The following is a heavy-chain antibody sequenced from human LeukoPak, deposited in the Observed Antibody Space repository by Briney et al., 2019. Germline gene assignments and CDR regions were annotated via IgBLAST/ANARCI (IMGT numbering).Heavy chain of an antibody. V-gene: IGHV3-66*01. Sequence: GGSLTLSCAASGFTVSANYMSWVRQAQGQGLEWVSTVYSGGSTYYADSVKGRFTISRDNSKNTLYLQMNSLRAEDTAVYYCARGGVAVAGHADYWGQGTLVTVSS. J-gene: IGHJ4*02. D-gene: IGHD6-19*01. CDR3: ARGGVAVAGHADY. CDR1: GFTVSANY. CDR2: VYSGGST.